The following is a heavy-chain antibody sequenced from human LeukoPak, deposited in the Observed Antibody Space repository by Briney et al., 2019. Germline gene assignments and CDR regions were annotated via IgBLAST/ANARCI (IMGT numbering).Heavy chain of an antibody. Sequence: PGGSLRLSCAASGFTFSTYSMNWVRQAPGKGLEWVSYISSSSSTIYYADSVKGRFTISRDNAKNSLYLQMNSLRAEDTAVYYCARDRCSGGSCLFDYWGQGTLVTVSS. CDR3: ARDRCSGGSCLFDY. CDR2: ISSSSSTI. V-gene: IGHV3-48*01. D-gene: IGHD2-15*01. J-gene: IGHJ4*02. CDR1: GFTFSTYS.